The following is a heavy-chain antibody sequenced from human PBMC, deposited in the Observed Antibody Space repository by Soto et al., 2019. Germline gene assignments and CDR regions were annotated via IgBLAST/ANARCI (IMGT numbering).Heavy chain of an antibody. CDR3: ARVRDGYNPPSFDY. Sequence: ASVKVSCKASGGTFSSYAISWVRQAPGQGLEWMGGIIPIFGTANYAQKFQGRVTITADESTSTAYMELSSLRSEDTAVYFCARVRDGYNPPSFDYWGQGTLVTVSS. V-gene: IGHV1-69*13. CDR2: IIPIFGTA. D-gene: IGHD5-12*01. CDR1: GGTFSSYA. J-gene: IGHJ4*02.